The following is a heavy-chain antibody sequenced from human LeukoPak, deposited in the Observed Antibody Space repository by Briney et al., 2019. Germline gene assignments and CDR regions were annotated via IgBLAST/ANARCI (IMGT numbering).Heavy chain of an antibody. D-gene: IGHD3-10*01. V-gene: IGHV4-61*01. CDR2: IYYSGST. J-gene: IGHJ4*02. CDR3: ARDSKGGSGSSFLGPPDY. Sequence: SETLSLTCTVSGGSISSSSYYWSWIQQPPGKGLEWIGYIYYSGSTNYNPSLKSRVTISVDTSKNQFSLKLSSVTAADTAVYYCARDSKGGSGSSFLGPPDYWGQGTLVTVSS. CDR1: GGSISSSSYY.